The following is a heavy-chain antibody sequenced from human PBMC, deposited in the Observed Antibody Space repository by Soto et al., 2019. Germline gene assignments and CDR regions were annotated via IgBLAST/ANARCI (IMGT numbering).Heavy chain of an antibody. Sequence: PGGSLRLSCAASGFTVSSNYMSWVRQAPGKGLEWVSVIYSGGSTYYADSVKGRFTISRDNSKNTLYLQMNSLRAEDTAVYYCARGYYDSSGYYYYFDYWGQGTLVTV. CDR3: ARGYYDSSGYYYYFDY. J-gene: IGHJ4*02. CDR2: IYSGGST. V-gene: IGHV3-66*01. CDR1: GFTVSSNY. D-gene: IGHD3-22*01.